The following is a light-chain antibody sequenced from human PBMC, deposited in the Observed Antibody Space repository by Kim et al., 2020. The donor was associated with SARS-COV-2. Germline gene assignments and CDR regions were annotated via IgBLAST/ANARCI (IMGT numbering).Light chain of an antibody. CDR1: AMEEQD. CDR2: KDS. J-gene: IGLJ1*01. CDR3: QSADSSGNYV. V-gene: IGLV3-25*01. Sequence: QEQTARITCDGNAMEEQDASWYQQKSGQPPWLVIYKDSGRPSGIPGCFAGSSARTTVTLTIRGVEAEEDADYYRQSADSSGNYVFGSGTKVTVL.